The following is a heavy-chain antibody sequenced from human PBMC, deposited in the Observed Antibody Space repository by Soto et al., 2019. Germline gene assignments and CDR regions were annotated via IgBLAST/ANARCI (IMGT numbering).Heavy chain of an antibody. V-gene: IGHV1-3*01. Sequence: QVQLVQSGAEVKKPGASVKVSCKASGYTFTSYAMHWVRQAPGQRLEWMGWINAGNGNTKYSQKFQGRVTITRDTSESTAYMELSSLRSEDTAVYYCAAPIRIAAAGYYYYGMDVWGQGTTVTVSS. CDR2: INAGNGNT. CDR3: AAPIRIAAAGYYYYGMDV. D-gene: IGHD6-13*01. J-gene: IGHJ6*02. CDR1: GYTFTSYA.